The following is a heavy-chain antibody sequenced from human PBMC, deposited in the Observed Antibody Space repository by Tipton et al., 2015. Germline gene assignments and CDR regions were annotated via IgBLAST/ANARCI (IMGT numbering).Heavy chain of an antibody. CDR2: IYYSGST. D-gene: IGHD5-12*01. V-gene: IGHV4-39*07. CDR3: AKTHGAYDWYLDH. J-gene: IGHJ4*02. Sequence: TLSLTCTVSGGSISSSSYYWGWIRQPPGKGLEYIGSIYYSGSTYYNPSLKSRVTMSVDTSKNQFSLNLRSVTAADTAVYFCAKTHGAYDWYLDHWGQGTLVTVSS. CDR1: GGSISSSSYY.